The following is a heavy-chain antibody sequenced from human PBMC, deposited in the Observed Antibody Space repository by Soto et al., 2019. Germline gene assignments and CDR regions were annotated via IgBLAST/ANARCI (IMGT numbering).Heavy chain of an antibody. J-gene: IGHJ5*02. D-gene: IGHD2-2*01. V-gene: IGHV4-4*07. CDR2: IYTSGST. CDR3: AGEDCSSTSCHIGWFDP. CDR1: GGSISSYY. Sequence: QVQLQESGPGLVKPSETLSLTCTVSGGSISSYYWSWIRQPAGKGLEWIGRIYTSGSTNYNPSLKSRVTMAVDTSKNQCSLKLSSVTAADTAVYYCAGEDCSSTSCHIGWFDPWGQGTLVTVSS.